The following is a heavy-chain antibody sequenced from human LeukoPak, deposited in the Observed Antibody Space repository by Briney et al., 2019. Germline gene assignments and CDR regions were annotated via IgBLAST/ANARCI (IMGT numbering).Heavy chain of an antibody. Sequence: PGGSLRLSCAVSGFTFDDYAMHWVRQAPGKGLEWVSLISGDGGSTYYADSVKGRFTISRDNSKNSLYLQMNSLRTEDTALYYCAKDITFIAVAGTGFDYWGQGTLVTVSS. V-gene: IGHV3-43*02. J-gene: IGHJ4*02. CDR3: AKDITFIAVAGTGFDY. D-gene: IGHD6-19*01. CDR2: ISGDGGST. CDR1: GFTFDDYA.